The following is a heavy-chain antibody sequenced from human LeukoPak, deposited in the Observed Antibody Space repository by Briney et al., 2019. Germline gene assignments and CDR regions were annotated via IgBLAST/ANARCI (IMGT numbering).Heavy chain of an antibody. CDR1: GYTFTSYA. V-gene: IGHV7-4-1*02. Sequence: ASVKVSCKASGYTFTSYAMNWERQAPGQGLEWKGWINTITGNPTYAQGFTGRFVFSLDTSVSTAYLQISSLKAEDTAVYYCARDRIDTAMVKIYYYYYMDVWGKGTTVTVSS. J-gene: IGHJ6*03. CDR3: ARDRIDTAMVKIYYYYYMDV. D-gene: IGHD5-18*01. CDR2: INTITGNP.